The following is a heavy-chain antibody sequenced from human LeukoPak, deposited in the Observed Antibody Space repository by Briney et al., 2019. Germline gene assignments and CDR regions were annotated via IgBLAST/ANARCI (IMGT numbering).Heavy chain of an antibody. D-gene: IGHD4-17*01. Sequence: GGSLRLSCAASGFTFSSYAMSWVRQAPGKGLEWVSAISGSGGSTYYADSAKGRFTISRDNSKNTLYLQMNSLRAEDTAVYYCAHRMTTVTTARWYYFDYWGQGTLVTVSS. J-gene: IGHJ4*02. V-gene: IGHV3-23*01. CDR3: AHRMTTVTTARWYYFDY. CDR1: GFTFSSYA. CDR2: ISGSGGST.